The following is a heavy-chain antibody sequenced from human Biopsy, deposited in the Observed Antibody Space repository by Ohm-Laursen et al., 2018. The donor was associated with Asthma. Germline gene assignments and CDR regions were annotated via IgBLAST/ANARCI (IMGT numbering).Heavy chain of an antibody. CDR3: ASDFPKDYVRYNFQF. CDR1: GYSLTDLS. Sequence: ASVKVSCKLSGYSLTDLSMHWVRQAPGQGLEWMGGHDYEEGGTVNARRFQGRVTMTEDTSTDTAYMELSSLSSDDTAVYYCASDFPKDYVRYNFQFWGQGTLVTVSS. J-gene: IGHJ4*02. D-gene: IGHD4-17*01. V-gene: IGHV1-24*01. CDR2: HDYEEGGT.